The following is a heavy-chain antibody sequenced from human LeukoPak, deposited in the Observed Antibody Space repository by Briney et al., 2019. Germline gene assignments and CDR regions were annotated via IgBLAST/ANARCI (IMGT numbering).Heavy chain of an antibody. CDR2: ISAYNGNT. CDR1: GYTFTSYG. Sequence: ASVKVSCKASGYTFTSYGISWVRQAPGQGLEWMGWISAYNGNTNYAQKLQGRVTMTTDTSTSTAYMELRSLRSDDTAVYYCARDPSRHDHGGNSGWFDPWGQGTLVTVSS. CDR3: ARDPSRHDHGGNSGWFDP. V-gene: IGHV1-18*01. J-gene: IGHJ5*02. D-gene: IGHD4-23*01.